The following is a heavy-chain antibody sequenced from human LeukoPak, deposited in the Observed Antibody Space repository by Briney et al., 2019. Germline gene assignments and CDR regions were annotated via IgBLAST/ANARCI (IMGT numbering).Heavy chain of an antibody. V-gene: IGHV3-48*01. CDR2: ISSSGSTI. Sequence: QSGGSLRLSCAASGFTFSSYSINWVRQAPGKGLEWVSYISSSGSTIRYADSVKGRFTISRDNAKNSLYLQMNKLRVEDTAVYFCARGFHSYGLSYYFDYWGQGTGVTVSS. CDR1: GFTFSSYS. CDR3: ARGFHSYGLSYYFDY. J-gene: IGHJ4*02. D-gene: IGHD5-18*01.